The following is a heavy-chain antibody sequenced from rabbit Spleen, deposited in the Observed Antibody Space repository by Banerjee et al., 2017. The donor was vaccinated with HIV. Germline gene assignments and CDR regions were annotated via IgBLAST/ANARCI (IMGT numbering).Heavy chain of an antibody. CDR2: IYSISGVA. Sequence: QSLEESGGDLVKPGASLTLTCTASGFSLSSSYWICWVRQAPGKGLEWMGCIYSISGVAYYASWAKGRFTISKTSSTTVTLQMTSLTAADTATYFCARDTSSSFSSYGMDLWGPGTLVTVS. V-gene: IGHV1S40*01. J-gene: IGHJ6*01. D-gene: IGHD1-1*01. CDR3: ARDTSSSFSSYGMDL. CDR1: GFSLSSSYW.